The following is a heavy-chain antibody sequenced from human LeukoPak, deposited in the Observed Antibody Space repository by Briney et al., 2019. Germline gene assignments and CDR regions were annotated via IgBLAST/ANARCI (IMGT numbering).Heavy chain of an antibody. V-gene: IGHV3-23*01. CDR3: ARASWVSDPDAVR. Sequence: GGSLRLSCVASGISFRNYAMSWVRQVPARGPEWVSSLRGNDETFYADSVKGRFTLSRDDSRNTVFLQLNNLRVEDTAIYYCARASWVSDPDAVRWGQGTQVTVSS. CDR2: LRGNDET. CDR1: GISFRNYA. J-gene: IGHJ4*02. D-gene: IGHD3-10*01.